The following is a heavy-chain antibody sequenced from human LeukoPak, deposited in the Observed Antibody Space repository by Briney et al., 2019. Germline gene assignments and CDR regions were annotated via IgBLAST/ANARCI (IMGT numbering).Heavy chain of an antibody. Sequence: GALRLSCAASGFTVSRNYMTWVRQAPGKGLEWVSGIYSGGDTYYADSVKGRFTISRDNTKNTLYLQMNSLRADDTAVYYCARDVGFIVGATPGAFDIWGQGTMVTVSS. CDR2: IYSGGDT. CDR1: GFTVSRNY. V-gene: IGHV3-66*01. D-gene: IGHD1-26*01. CDR3: ARDVGFIVGATPGAFDI. J-gene: IGHJ3*02.